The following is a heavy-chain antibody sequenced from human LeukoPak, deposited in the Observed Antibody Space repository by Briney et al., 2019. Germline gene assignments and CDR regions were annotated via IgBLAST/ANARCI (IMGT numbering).Heavy chain of an antibody. CDR1: GYSISSGYY. CDR2: IYHSGST. J-gene: IGHJ4*02. V-gene: IGHV4-38-2*02. CDR3: ARVYGDFYFDY. D-gene: IGHD4-17*01. Sequence: SETLSLTCTVSGYSISSGYYWGWIRQPPGKGLEWIGSIYHSGSTYYNPSLKSRVTISVDTSKNQFSLRLSSVTAADTAVYYCARVYGDFYFDYWGQGTLVTVSS.